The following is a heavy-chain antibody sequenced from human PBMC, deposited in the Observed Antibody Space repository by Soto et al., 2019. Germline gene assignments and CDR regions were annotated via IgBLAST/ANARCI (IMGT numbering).Heavy chain of an antibody. Sequence: GGSLRLSCAASGFAFSSYAMNWVRQAPGKGLEWVSTISGSGGSTYYADSVKGRFTISRDNSKNTLYLQMNSLRAEDTAVYYCAKDGEAGRYYYYYYMDVWGKGTTVTVSS. D-gene: IGHD6-19*01. CDR2: ISGSGGST. CDR3: AKDGEAGRYYYYYYMDV. V-gene: IGHV3-23*01. CDR1: GFAFSSYA. J-gene: IGHJ6*03.